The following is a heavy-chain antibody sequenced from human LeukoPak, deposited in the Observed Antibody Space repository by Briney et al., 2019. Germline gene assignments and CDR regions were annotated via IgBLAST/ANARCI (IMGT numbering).Heavy chain of an antibody. CDR3: ARELTYYYDSSGAFDI. V-gene: IGHV4-59*01. D-gene: IGHD3-22*01. J-gene: IGHJ3*02. CDR2: IYYSGST. Sequence: PSETLSLTCTVSGGSISSYYWSWIRQPPGKGLEWIGYIYYSGSTNYNPSLKSRVTISVDTSKNQFSLKLSSGTAAETAVYYCARELTYYYDSSGAFDIWGQGKMVNVSS. CDR1: GGSISSYY.